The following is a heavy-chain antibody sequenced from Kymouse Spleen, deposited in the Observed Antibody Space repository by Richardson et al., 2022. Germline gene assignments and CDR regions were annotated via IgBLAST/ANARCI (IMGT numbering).Heavy chain of an antibody. CDR2: ISSSSSYI. D-gene: IGHD3-3*01. J-gene: IGHJ6*02. CDR1: GFTFSSYS. CDR3: ARDQDHDFWSGYPSYYYYYGMDV. V-gene: IGHV3-21*03. Sequence: EVQLVESGGGLVKPGGSLRLSCAASGFTFSSYSMNWVRQAPGKGLEWVSSISSSSSYIYYADSVKGRFTISRDNAKNSLYLQMNSLRAEDTAVYYCARDQDHDFWSGYPSYYYYYGMDVWGQGTTVTVSS.